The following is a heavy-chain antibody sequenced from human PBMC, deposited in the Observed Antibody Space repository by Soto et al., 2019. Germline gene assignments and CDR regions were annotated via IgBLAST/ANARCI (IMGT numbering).Heavy chain of an antibody. CDR1: GGYISSYD. D-gene: IGHD2-15*01. CDR3: ARRYGGNFDY. Sequence: PSETLSLTCTVAGGYISSYDWSWIRQPPGKGLEWIGYIYYSGSTNYNPSLKSRVTISVDTSKNQFSLKLSSVTAADTAVYYCARRYGGNFDYWGQGTLVTVSS. J-gene: IGHJ4*02. V-gene: IGHV4-59*01. CDR2: IYYSGST.